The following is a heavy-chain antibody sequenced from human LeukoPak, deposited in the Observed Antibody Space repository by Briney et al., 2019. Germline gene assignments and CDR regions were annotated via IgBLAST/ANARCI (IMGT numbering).Heavy chain of an antibody. J-gene: IGHJ4*02. Sequence: PGGSLRLSCAASGFTFSSYSMNWVRQAPGKGLEWVSSISSSSSYIYYADSVKGRFTISRDNAKNSLYLQMNSLRAEDTAVYYCARDLLDYYDSSGLRGDWGQGTLVTVSS. CDR1: GFTFSSYS. D-gene: IGHD3-22*01. CDR3: ARDLLDYYDSSGLRGD. CDR2: ISSSSSYI. V-gene: IGHV3-21*01.